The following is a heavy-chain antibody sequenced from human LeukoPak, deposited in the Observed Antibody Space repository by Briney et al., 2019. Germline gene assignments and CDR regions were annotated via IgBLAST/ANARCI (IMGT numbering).Heavy chain of an antibody. V-gene: IGHV6-1*01. Sequence: SQTLSLTCAISGDSVSSNSAAWNWIRQSPSRGLEWLGRTYYRSKWYNDYAVSVKSRITINPDTSKNQFSLQLNSVTPEDTAVYYCARAIYGVYRGDNWFDPWGQGTLVTVSS. CDR2: TYYRSKWYN. CDR3: ARAIYGVYRGDNWFDP. J-gene: IGHJ5*02. CDR1: GDSVSSNSAA. D-gene: IGHD4-17*01.